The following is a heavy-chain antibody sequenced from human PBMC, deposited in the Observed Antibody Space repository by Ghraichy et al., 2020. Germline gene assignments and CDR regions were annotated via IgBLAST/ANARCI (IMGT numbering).Heavy chain of an antibody. CDR1: GGSINSGDYY. CDR3: ARDHCSSTSCHSFDY. CDR2: IYYSGIT. V-gene: IGHV4-30-4*01. J-gene: IGHJ4*02. Sequence: SETLSLTCTVSGGSINSGDYYWGWIRQPPGKGPEWIGHIYYSGITYYNPSLKSRVIISLDTSKNQFSLKLSSVTAADTAVYYCARDHCSSTSCHSFDYWGQGTLVTVSS. D-gene: IGHD2-2*01.